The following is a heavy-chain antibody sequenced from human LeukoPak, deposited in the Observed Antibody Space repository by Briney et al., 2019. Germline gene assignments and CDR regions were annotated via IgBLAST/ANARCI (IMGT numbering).Heavy chain of an antibody. CDR3: ARERITMIVVAGIDY. J-gene: IGHJ4*02. Sequence: SETLSLTCAVYGGSFRGYYGSWLRQPPGKGLEWIGEINHSGSTNYNPSLKSRVTISVDTSKNQFSLKLSSVTAADTAVYYCARERITMIVVAGIDYWGQGTLVTVSS. V-gene: IGHV4-34*01. CDR2: INHSGST. D-gene: IGHD3-22*01. CDR1: GGSFRGYY.